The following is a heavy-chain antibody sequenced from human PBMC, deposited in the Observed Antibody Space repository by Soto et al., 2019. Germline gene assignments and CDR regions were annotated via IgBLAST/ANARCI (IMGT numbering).Heavy chain of an antibody. V-gene: IGHV4-31*03. CDR2: IYYSGST. CDR3: ARDGWTTVTRGGWFDP. CDR1: GGSISSGGYY. D-gene: IGHD4-4*01. Sequence: QVQLQESGPGLVKPSQTLSLTCTVSGGSISSGGYYWSWIRQHPGKGLEWIGYIYYSGSTYYNPSLKDRVTISVDTSKNQFSLTLSSVTAADTAVYYCARDGWTTVTRGGWFDPWGQGTLVTVSS. J-gene: IGHJ5*02.